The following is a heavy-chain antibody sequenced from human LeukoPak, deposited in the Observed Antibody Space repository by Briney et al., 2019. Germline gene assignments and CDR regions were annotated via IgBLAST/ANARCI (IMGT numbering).Heavy chain of an antibody. CDR3: ASLGYSYGYFDY. CDR1: GGSISSGGYY. CDR2: IYYSGST. V-gene: IGHV4-31*03. Sequence: SQTLSLTCTVSGGSISSGGYYWSWIRQHPGKGLEWIGYIYYSGSTYYNPSLKSRVTISVDTSKNQFSPKLSSVTAADTAVNYCASLGYSYGYFDYWGQGTLVTVSS. J-gene: IGHJ4*02. D-gene: IGHD5-18*01.